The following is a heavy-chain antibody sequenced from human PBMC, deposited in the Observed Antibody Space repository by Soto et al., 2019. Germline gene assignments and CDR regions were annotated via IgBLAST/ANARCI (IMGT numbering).Heavy chain of an antibody. CDR2: IYPGDSDA. CDR3: ARQSYSDYRDGFDI. Sequence: PGESLKISCKCSGYSFTDYWIGWVRQMPGKGLEWMGIIYPGDSDARYSPSFQGQVTFSVDKSITTAYLQWSSLKASDTAIYYCARQSYSDYRDGFDIWGQGIMVT. CDR1: GYSFTDYW. J-gene: IGHJ3*02. V-gene: IGHV5-51*01. D-gene: IGHD4-17*01.